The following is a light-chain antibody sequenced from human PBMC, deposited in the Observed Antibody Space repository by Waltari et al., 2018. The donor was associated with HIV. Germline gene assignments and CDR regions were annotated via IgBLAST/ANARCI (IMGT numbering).Light chain of an antibody. CDR1: QTITRC. J-gene: IGKJ1*01. Sequence: EILMTQSPATLSVSPGERATLSCRASQTITRCLVWYQQKPGQAPRLLIYGASTRATGVPARFSGTGSGTEFTLTISSLQSEDFAVYYCQQYDLWPRTFGQGTKVEIK. V-gene: IGKV3-15*01. CDR3: QQYDLWPRT. CDR2: GAS.